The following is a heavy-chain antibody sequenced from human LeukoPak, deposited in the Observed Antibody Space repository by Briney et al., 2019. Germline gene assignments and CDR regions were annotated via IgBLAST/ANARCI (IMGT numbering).Heavy chain of an antibody. CDR2: IIPIFGTA. CDR1: GGTFSSYA. V-gene: IGHV1-69*13. CDR3: AREFFVVVPAADLYYYYGMDV. D-gene: IGHD2-2*01. J-gene: IGHJ6*04. Sequence: SVKVSCKASGGTFSSYAISWVRQAPGQGLEWMGGIIPIFGTANYAQKFQGRVMITADESTSTAYMELSSLRSEDTAVYYCAREFFVVVPAADLYYYYGMDVWGKGTTVTVSS.